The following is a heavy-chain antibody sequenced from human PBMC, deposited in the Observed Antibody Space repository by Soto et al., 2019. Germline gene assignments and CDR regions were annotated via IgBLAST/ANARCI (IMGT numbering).Heavy chain of an antibody. V-gene: IGHV3-74*01. Sequence: EVPLVESGGGLVQTGGSLRLSCAASGFTFSSYWMHWVRQAPGKGLVWVSRTNSDGSSINYADSVKGRFTISRDNAKNTVYLQMDSLRAEDTAVYYCVRSPRAARGQFDYWGQGTLVTVSS. CDR1: GFTFSSYW. CDR2: TNSDGSSI. J-gene: IGHJ4*02. CDR3: VRSPRAARGQFDY. D-gene: IGHD6-13*01.